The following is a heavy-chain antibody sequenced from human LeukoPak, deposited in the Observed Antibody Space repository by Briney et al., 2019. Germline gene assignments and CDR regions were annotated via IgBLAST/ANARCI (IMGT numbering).Heavy chain of an antibody. CDR3: ARLARSDFDY. J-gene: IGHJ4*02. CDR1: GGSISSYY. V-gene: IGHV4-39*01. D-gene: IGHD2-21*01. CDR2: IYYSGST. Sequence: SETLSLTCTVSGGSISSYYWVWIRQPPGKGLEWIGNIYYSGSTYYNPSLKSRVTISVDTSKNQFSLKLSSVTAADTAVYYCARLARSDFDYWGQGTLVTVSS.